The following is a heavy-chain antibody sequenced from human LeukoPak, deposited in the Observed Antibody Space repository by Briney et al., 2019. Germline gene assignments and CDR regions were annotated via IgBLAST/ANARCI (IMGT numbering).Heavy chain of an antibody. CDR3: ARDGSGSYYRDAFDI. D-gene: IGHD3-10*01. J-gene: IGHJ3*02. CDR1: GGSISSGGYY. Sequence: SQTLSLTCTVSGGSISSGGYYWSWIRQHPGKGLEWIGYIYYSGSTYYNPSLKSRVTISVDTSKNQFSLKLSSVTAADTGVYYCARDGSGSYYRDAFDIWGQGTMVTVSS. V-gene: IGHV4-31*03. CDR2: IYYSGST.